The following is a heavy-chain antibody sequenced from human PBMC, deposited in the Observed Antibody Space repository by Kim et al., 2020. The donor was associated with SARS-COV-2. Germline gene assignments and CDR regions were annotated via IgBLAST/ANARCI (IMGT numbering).Heavy chain of an antibody. V-gene: IGHV3-23*01. J-gene: IGHJ5*02. Sequence: GGSLRLSCAASGFTFSSYAMSWVRQAPGKGLEWVSAISGSGGSTYYADSVKGRFTISRDNSKNTLYLQMNSLRAEDTAVYYCAKDPRGYSSTSRFDPWGQGTLVTVSS. D-gene: IGHD6-13*01. CDR2: ISGSGGST. CDR3: AKDPRGYSSTSRFDP. CDR1: GFTFSSYA.